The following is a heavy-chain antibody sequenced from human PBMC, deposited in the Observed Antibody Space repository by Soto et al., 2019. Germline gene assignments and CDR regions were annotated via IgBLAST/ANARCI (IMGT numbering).Heavy chain of an antibody. CDR3: ARKAVAGTIFDY. Sequence: GGSLRLSCAASGFTFSSYCMTWVRQAPGKGLECVANINQDGSEKYYVDSVKGRFTISRDNAKSSLCLQMHSLRVEDTAVYYCARKAVAGTIFDYWGQGTVVTVSS. D-gene: IGHD6-19*01. CDR1: GFTFSSYC. CDR2: INQDGSEK. J-gene: IGHJ4*02. V-gene: IGHV3-7*01.